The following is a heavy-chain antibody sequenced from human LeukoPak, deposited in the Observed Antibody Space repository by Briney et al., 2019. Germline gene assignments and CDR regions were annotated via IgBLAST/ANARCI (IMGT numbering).Heavy chain of an antibody. J-gene: IGHJ4*02. CDR2: ISYDGSNK. D-gene: IGHD6-13*01. CDR3: AKVEGYSSSWYLDY. CDR1: GFTFSSYG. Sequence: GGSLGLSCAASGFTFSSYGMHWVRQAPGKGLEWVAVISYDGSNKYYADSVKGRFTISRDNSKNTLYLQMNSLRAEDTAVYYCAKVEGYSSSWYLDYWGQGTLVTVSS. V-gene: IGHV3-30*18.